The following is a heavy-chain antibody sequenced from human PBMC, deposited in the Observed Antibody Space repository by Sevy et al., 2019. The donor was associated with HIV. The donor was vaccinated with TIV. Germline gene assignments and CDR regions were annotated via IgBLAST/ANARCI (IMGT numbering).Heavy chain of an antibody. CDR1: GFTFSSYG. Sequence: GGSLRLSCAASGFTFSSYGMHWVRQAPGKGLEWGAVIWFDGSNTYYADSVKGRFTVSRDVAENTLHLPMNSLSVEDTAVYYCARDLEFYDYGAPGPSFMPDYWGQGTLVTVSS. V-gene: IGHV3-33*01. CDR2: IWFDGSNT. D-gene: IGHD3-16*01. J-gene: IGHJ4*02. CDR3: ARDLEFYDYGAPGPSFMPDY.